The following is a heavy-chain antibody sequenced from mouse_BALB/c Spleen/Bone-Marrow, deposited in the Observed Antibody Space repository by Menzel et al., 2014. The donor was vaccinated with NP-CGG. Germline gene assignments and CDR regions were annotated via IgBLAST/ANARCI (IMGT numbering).Heavy chain of an antibody. CDR2: IYPGDGDT. CDR1: GYAFSTYW. Sequence: VQLQESGAELVRPGSSVKISCKASGYAFSTYWMNWVKQRPGQGLEWIGQIYPGDGDTNYNEKFKGKATLTADKSSSSASIQHSSLTSEDSAVYVCARVDVSLDFWGQGTTLTVAS. J-gene: IGHJ2*01. V-gene: IGHV1-80*01. CDR3: ARVDVSLDF.